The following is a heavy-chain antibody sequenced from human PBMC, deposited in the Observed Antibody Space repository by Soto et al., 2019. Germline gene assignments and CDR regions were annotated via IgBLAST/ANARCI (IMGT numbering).Heavy chain of an antibody. J-gene: IGHJ6*02. Sequence: PGGSLRLSCAASGFTFSSYSMNWVRQAPGKGLEWVSSISSSSYIYYADSVKGRFTISRDNAKNSLYLQMDSLRAEDTAVYYCARDLTGLDILTGYYTHYYYGMDVWGQGTTVTVS. CDR2: ISSSSYI. V-gene: IGHV3-21*01. D-gene: IGHD3-9*01. CDR1: GFTFSSYS. CDR3: ARDLTGLDILTGYYTHYYYGMDV.